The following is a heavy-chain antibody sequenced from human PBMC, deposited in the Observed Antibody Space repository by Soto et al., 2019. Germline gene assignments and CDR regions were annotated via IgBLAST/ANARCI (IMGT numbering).Heavy chain of an antibody. J-gene: IGHJ4*02. D-gene: IGHD6-19*01. Sequence: ASVKVSCKASGYTFTSYYMHWVRQAPGQGLEWMGIINPSGGSTSYAQKFQGRVTMTRDTSTSTVYMELSSLRSEDTAVYYCASSPGQWLAQGDYWGQGTPVTVS. V-gene: IGHV1-46*01. CDR2: INPSGGST. CDR1: GYTFTSYY. CDR3: ASSPGQWLAQGDY.